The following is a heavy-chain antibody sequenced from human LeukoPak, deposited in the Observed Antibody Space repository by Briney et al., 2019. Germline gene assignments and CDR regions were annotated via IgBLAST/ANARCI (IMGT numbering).Heavy chain of an antibody. D-gene: IGHD1-7*01. J-gene: IGHJ4*02. CDR2: IWYDGSNK. CDR1: GFTFSSYG. CDR3: AKGGLELQAVYFDY. V-gene: IGHV3-33*06. Sequence: PGGSLRLSYAASGFTFSSYGMHWVRQAPGKGLEWVAVIWYDGSNKYYADSVKDRFTISRDNSKNTLYLQMNSLRAEDTAVYYCAKGGLELQAVYFDYWGQGTLVTVSS.